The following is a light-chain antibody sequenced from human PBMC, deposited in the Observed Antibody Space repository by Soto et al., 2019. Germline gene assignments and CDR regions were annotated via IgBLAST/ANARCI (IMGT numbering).Light chain of an antibody. Sequence: DIQMTQSPSTLSASVGDRVTITCRASQSISSWLAWYQQKPGKDPKLLIYKESSLESGVPSRFSGSGSGTEFTLTISSLQPDDFATYYCQQYNSYSTFGQGTRLDNK. V-gene: IGKV1-5*03. CDR1: QSISSW. CDR2: KES. J-gene: IGKJ5*01. CDR3: QQYNSYST.